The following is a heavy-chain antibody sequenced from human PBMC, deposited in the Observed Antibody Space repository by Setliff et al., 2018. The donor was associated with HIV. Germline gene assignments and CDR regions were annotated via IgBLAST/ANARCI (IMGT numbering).Heavy chain of an antibody. V-gene: IGHV4-59*08. J-gene: IGHJ4*02. Sequence: SETLSLTCTVSGGSISSYYWSWIRQPPGKGLEWIGYIYYSGSTNYNPSLKSRVTISVDTSKNQFSLKLSSVTAADTAVYYCARQRGGRPYNSALDYWGQGTLVTVPQ. D-gene: IGHD6-25*01. CDR1: GGSISSYY. CDR3: ARQRGGRPYNSALDY. CDR2: IYYSGST.